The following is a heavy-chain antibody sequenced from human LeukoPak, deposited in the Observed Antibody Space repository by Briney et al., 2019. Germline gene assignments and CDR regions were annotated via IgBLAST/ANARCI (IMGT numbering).Heavy chain of an antibody. Sequence: ASVKVSCKASGGTFSSYAISWVRQAPGQGLEWMGGIIPISGTANYAQKFQGRVTITADESTSTAYMELSSLRSEDTAVYYCARVSYGGNSLHNWFDPWGQGTLVTVSS. D-gene: IGHD4-23*01. CDR3: ARVSYGGNSLHNWFDP. CDR1: GGTFSSYA. V-gene: IGHV1-69*13. J-gene: IGHJ5*02. CDR2: IIPISGTA.